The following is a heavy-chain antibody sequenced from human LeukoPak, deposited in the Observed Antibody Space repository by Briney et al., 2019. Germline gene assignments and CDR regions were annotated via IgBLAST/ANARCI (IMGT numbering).Heavy chain of an antibody. CDR2: IYYSGST. V-gene: IGHV4-59*01. J-gene: IGHJ6*03. Sequence: SETLSLTCTVSGGSISSYYWSWIRQPPGKGLEWIGYIYYSGSTNYNPSLKSRVTISVDTSKNQFSLKLSSVTAADMAVYYCARVGIAARPGYMDVWGKGTTVTVSS. D-gene: IGHD6-6*01. CDR1: GGSISSYY. CDR3: ARVGIAARPGYMDV.